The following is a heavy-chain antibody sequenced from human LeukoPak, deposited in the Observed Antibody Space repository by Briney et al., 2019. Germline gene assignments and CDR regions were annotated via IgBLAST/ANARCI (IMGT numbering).Heavy chain of an antibody. Sequence: SWVRQAPGKGLEWIGYIYYSGSTYYNPSLKSRVTISVDTSKNQFSLKLSSVTAADTAVYYCARDTFRSGWNLYYYYGMDVWGQGTTVTVSS. V-gene: IGHV4-30-4*08. CDR2: IYYSGST. CDR3: ARDTFRSGWNLYYYYGMDV. D-gene: IGHD6-19*01. J-gene: IGHJ6*02.